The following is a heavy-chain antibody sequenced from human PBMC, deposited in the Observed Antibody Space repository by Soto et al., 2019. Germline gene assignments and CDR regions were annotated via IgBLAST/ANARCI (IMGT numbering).Heavy chain of an antibody. V-gene: IGHV3-23*01. J-gene: IGHJ4*02. CDR3: GRGTDHPAAVLN. CDR1: GFTFSSHA. Sequence: GGSLRLSCAASGFTFSSHAMSWVRQAPGKGLEWVSAISGSGGSTYYADSVKGRFTISRDNSKNTLYLQMNSQRAEDTVVYYCGRGTDHPAAVLNWGQGTLVTVSS. CDR2: ISGSGGST. D-gene: IGHD6-13*01.